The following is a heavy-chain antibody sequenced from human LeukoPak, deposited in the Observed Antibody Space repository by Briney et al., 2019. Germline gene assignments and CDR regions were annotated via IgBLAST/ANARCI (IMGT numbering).Heavy chain of an antibody. V-gene: IGHV3-21*01. CDR1: GFSFSN. CDR3: VRGYCSGGTCYLDY. Sequence: PGGSLRLSCAASGFSFSNMNWVRQAPGRGLEWVSSISSSSSYIYYADSLKGRFTISRDNAKNSLYLQVNSLRAEDTAVYFCVRGYCSGGTCYLDYWGQGTLVTVSS. D-gene: IGHD2-15*01. J-gene: IGHJ4*02. CDR2: ISSSSSYI.